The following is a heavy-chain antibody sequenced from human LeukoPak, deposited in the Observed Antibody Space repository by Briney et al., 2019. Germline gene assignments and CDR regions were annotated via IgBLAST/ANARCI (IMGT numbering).Heavy chain of an antibody. CDR3: ARTTVTTLGMDV. V-gene: IGHV4-30-2*01. CDR2: IYHSGST. D-gene: IGHD4-11*01. CDR1: GGSISSGGYS. J-gene: IGHJ6*02. Sequence: SQTLSLTCAVSGGSISSGGYSWSWIRQPPGKGLEWIGYIYHSGSTYYNSSLKSRVTISVDRSKNQFSLKLSSVTAADTAVYYCARTTVTTLGMDVWGQGTTVTVSS.